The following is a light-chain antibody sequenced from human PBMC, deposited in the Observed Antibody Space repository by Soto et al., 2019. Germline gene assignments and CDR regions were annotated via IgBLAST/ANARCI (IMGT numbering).Light chain of an antibody. Sequence: QSALTQPASVSGSPGQSITISCTGTSSDIGHYDYVSWYQQHPGKAPKLMIYEVINRPSGVSIRFSGSKSGNTASLTISGLQAEDEADYYCCSYTSISTSFVFGTGTKVTVL. CDR3: CSYTSISTSFV. CDR1: SSDIGHYDY. CDR2: EVI. V-gene: IGLV2-14*01. J-gene: IGLJ1*01.